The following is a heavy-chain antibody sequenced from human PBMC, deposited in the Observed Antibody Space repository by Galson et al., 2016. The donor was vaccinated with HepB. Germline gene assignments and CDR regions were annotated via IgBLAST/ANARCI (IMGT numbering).Heavy chain of an antibody. D-gene: IGHD1-1*01. V-gene: IGHV4-34*01. Sequence: SETLSLTCAVHGGSFSGYYWSCIRQPPGKGLEWVADVDHGGSASYNPSLNSRVSISLDTSRNHFSLNLTSVTAADTAVYYCILGKQLEPHDFWGQGTLVTVSS. J-gene: IGHJ4*02. CDR3: ILGKQLEPHDF. CDR1: GGSFSGYY. CDR2: VDHGGSA.